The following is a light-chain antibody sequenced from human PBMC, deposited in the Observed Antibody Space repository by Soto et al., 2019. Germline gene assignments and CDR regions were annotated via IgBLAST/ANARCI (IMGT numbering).Light chain of an antibody. J-gene: IGLJ1*01. CDR1: SSDVGGYNY. CDR3: SSYTSSSTYV. CDR2: DVT. V-gene: IGLV2-14*01. Sequence: QSVLTQPASVSGSPGQSITISCTGTSSDVGGYNYVSWYQQHPGKVPKLMIYDVTNRPSGISNRFSASKSGNTASLTISGLQAEDVADYYCSSYTSSSTYVFGTGTKVTVL.